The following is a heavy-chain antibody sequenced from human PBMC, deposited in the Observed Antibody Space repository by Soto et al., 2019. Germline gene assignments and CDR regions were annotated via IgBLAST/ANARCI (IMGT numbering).Heavy chain of an antibody. D-gene: IGHD6-13*01. CDR2: IYSGGST. CDR3: ARDPDSSSWYYYYGMDV. V-gene: IGHV3-66*01. Sequence: GGSLRLSCAASGFTVSSNYMSWVRQAPGKGLEWVSVIYSGGSTYYADSVKGRFTISRDNSKNTLYLQMNSLRAEDTAVYYCARDPDSSSWYYYYGMDVWGQGTTVTVSS. CDR1: GFTVSSNY. J-gene: IGHJ6*02.